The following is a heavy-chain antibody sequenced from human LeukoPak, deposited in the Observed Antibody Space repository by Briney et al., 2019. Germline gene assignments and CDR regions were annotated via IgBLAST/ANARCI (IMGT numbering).Heavy chain of an antibody. Sequence: GASVKVSCKASGYTFTGYYMHWVRQAPGQGLEWMGGIIPIFGTANYAQKFQGRVTITTDESTSTAYMELSSLRSEDTAVYYCARDNRSGAVTYWGQGTLVTVSS. CDR3: ARDNRSGAVTY. J-gene: IGHJ4*02. V-gene: IGHV1-69*05. D-gene: IGHD1-14*01. CDR1: GYTFTGYY. CDR2: IIPIFGTA.